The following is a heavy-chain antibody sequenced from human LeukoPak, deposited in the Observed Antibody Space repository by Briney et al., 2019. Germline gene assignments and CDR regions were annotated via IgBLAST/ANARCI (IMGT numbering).Heavy chain of an antibody. D-gene: IGHD3-22*01. J-gene: IGHJ4*02. CDR1: GGSISSSSYY. V-gene: IGHV4-39*07. CDR3: AREAHYDSSGFDY. Sequence: SETLSLTCTVSGGSISSSSYYGGWIRQPPGKGLEWIGSIYYSGSTYYNPSLKSRVTISVDTSKNQFSLKLSSVTAADTAVYYCAREAHYDSSGFDYWGQGTLVTVSS. CDR2: IYYSGST.